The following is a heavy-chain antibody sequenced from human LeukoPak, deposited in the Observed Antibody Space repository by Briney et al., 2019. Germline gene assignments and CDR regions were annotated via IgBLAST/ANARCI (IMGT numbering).Heavy chain of an antibody. D-gene: IGHD6-6*01. Sequence: ASVKVSCKASGGTFSSYAISWVRQAPGQGLEWMGGIIPIFGTANYAQKFQGRVTITADESTSTAYMELSSLRSEDTAVYYCARGLSSSEWVWYFDLWGRGTLVTVSS. CDR2: IIPIFGTA. J-gene: IGHJ2*01. CDR1: GGTFSSYA. CDR3: ARGLSSSEWVWYFDL. V-gene: IGHV1-69*13.